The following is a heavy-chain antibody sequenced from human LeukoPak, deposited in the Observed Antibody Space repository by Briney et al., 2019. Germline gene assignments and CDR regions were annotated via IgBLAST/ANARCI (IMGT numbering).Heavy chain of an antibody. D-gene: IGHD3-22*01. J-gene: IGHJ4*02. CDR2: IYPGDSDT. CDR3: ARHLSNYYDSSGYLPGFDY. CDR1: GYSFSNYW. V-gene: IGHV5-51*01. Sequence: GESLKISCQGSGYSFSNYWIGWVRQMPGKGLEWMGIIYPGDSDTRYSPSFQGQVTISADKSISTAYLQWSSLKASDTAMYYCARHLSNYYDSSGYLPGFDYWGQGTLVTVSS.